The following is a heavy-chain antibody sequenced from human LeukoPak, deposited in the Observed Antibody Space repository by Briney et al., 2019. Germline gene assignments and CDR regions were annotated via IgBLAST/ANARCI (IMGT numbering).Heavy chain of an antibody. Sequence: GGYLRLSCAASGFTFSSYAMSWVRQAPGEGLEWVSAISGSGDSTYYGDSVKGRFTISRDNSKNTLYLQMNSLRAEDAAVYYCAKTRPLDSSSWSHEDYWGQGTLVTVSS. CDR1: GFTFSSYA. J-gene: IGHJ4*02. CDR2: ISGSGDST. V-gene: IGHV3-23*01. D-gene: IGHD6-13*01. CDR3: AKTRPLDSSSWSHEDY.